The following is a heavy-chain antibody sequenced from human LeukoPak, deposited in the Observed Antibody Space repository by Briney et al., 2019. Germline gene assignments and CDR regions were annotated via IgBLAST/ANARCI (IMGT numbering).Heavy chain of an antibody. CDR2: LYYSGST. J-gene: IGHJ4*02. CDR3: ARHATITYAYFDY. V-gene: IGHV4-59*12. D-gene: IGHD2-2*01. Sequence: SETLSLTCSVSGGSISRYYWTWIRQPPGKGLEWIGSLYYSGSTNYNPSFKSRLTMSVDTSKNQFSPKLSSVTAADTAVYYCARHATITYAYFDYWSQGTLVTVSS. CDR1: GGSISRYY.